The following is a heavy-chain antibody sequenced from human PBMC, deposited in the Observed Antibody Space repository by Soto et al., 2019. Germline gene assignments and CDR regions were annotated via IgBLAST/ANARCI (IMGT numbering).Heavy chain of an antibody. J-gene: IGHJ4*02. CDR3: AREGNLGRWLQPLDF. CDR1: GGSVSSNSYS. V-gene: IGHV4-39*07. D-gene: IGHD5-12*01. Sequence: PSETLSLTCTVSGGSVSSNSYSWGWIRQSPGKGLEWIGTIYSTENTYYHPSLLSRVTISVDTSMNEFSLRLISVTAADTAKYFCAREGNLGRWLQPLDFWGQGTLVTVSS. CDR2: IYSTENT.